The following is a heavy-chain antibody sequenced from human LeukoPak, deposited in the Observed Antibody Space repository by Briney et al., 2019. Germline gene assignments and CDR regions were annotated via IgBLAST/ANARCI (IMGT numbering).Heavy chain of an antibody. J-gene: IGHJ4*01. CDR1: GFDFSNYW. CDR3: TRGHNWNY. V-gene: IGHV3-7*01. Sequence: GGSLRLSCAASGFDFSNYWMSWVRQAPGKGLEWVANIKQDGSETFYVDSVKGRFTISRDNAKNSLSLQMNSLRAEDTALYYCTRGHNWNYW. D-gene: IGHD1-20*01. CDR2: IKQDGSET.